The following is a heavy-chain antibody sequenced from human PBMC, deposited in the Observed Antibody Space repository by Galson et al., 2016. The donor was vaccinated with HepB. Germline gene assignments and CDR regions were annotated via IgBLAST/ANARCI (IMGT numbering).Heavy chain of an antibody. CDR2: IRSKTDGGTT. V-gene: IGHV3-15*01. CDR1: GFTVTNAW. Sequence: SLRLSCAASGFTVTNAWMSWVRQAPGKGLEWDGRIRSKTDGGTTDYGAPVKGRITISRDDSKNTLYLQINNLKTEDTAVYYCTTVGIALPNTDHWGQGTVVTVSS. J-gene: IGHJ4*02. CDR3: TTVGIALPNTDH. D-gene: IGHD6-13*01.